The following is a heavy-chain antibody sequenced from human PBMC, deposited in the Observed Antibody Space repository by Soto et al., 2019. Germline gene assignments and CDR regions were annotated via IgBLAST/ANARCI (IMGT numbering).Heavy chain of an antibody. V-gene: IGHV4-4*07. D-gene: IGHD6-13*01. Sequence: PSETLSLTCTVSGGSINNYWWSWIRQAADKRLEWIGRLHFTGATNYNPSLRSRVTMSVDKSKNQFSLNLASVTAADTAVYYCVRDVPAAGTDWFDPWGQGTRVTVSS. J-gene: IGHJ5*02. CDR3: VRDVPAAGTDWFDP. CDR1: GGSINNYW. CDR2: LHFTGAT.